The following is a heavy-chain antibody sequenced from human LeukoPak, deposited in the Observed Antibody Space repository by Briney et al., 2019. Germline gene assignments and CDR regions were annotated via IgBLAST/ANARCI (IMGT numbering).Heavy chain of an antibody. CDR1: GFTFSTYW. CDR3: ARDVGDL. CDR2: INQGGSEK. Sequence: GGSLRLSCAPSGFTFSTYWMGWVRQAPGKGLEWLANINQGGSEKYYVDSVKGRFTTSRDNAKNSLFLQMNSLRAEDTAVYYCARDVGDLWGQGTLVTVSS. D-gene: IGHD2-21*02. V-gene: IGHV3-7*01. J-gene: IGHJ4*02.